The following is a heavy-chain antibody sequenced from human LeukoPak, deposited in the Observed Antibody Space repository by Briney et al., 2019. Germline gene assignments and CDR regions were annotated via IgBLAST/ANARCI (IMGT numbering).Heavy chain of an antibody. CDR2: ISSSSTTI. Sequence: TGGSLRLSCAASGFTFRSYSMNWVRQAPGKGLEWVSYISSSSTTIYYADSVKGRFTIARDNAKNSLFLQMNSLRDEDTAVYYCAREWLLGAHSMDVWGQGTTVTVSS. CDR3: AREWLLGAHSMDV. D-gene: IGHD3-16*01. CDR1: GFTFRSYS. V-gene: IGHV3-48*02. J-gene: IGHJ6*02.